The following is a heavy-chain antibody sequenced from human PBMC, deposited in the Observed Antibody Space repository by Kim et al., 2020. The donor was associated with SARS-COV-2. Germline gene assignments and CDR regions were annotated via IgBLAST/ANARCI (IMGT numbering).Heavy chain of an antibody. CDR1: GYTFTSYA. CDR3: ARAGYCSGGSCYSPYYYGMDV. CDR2: INTNTGNP. V-gene: IGHV7-4-1*02. Sequence: ASVKVSCKASGYTFTSYAMNWVRQAPGQGLEWMGWINTNTGNPTYAQGFTGRFVFSLDTSVSTAYLQISSLKAEDTAVYYCARAGYCSGGSCYSPYYYGMDVWGQGTTVTVSS. J-gene: IGHJ6*02. D-gene: IGHD2-15*01.